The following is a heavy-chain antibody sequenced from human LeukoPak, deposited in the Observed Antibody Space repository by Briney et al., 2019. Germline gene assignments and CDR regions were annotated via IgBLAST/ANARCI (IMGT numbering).Heavy chain of an antibody. J-gene: IGHJ4*02. CDR2: ISCSSGST. Sequence: GGSLRLSCAASGFTFSSYAMSWVRQAPGKGLEWVSAISCSSGSTYYADSVKGRFTISRDNSKNTLYLQMNSLRAEDTAVYYCAKGQRTVLLWFGELFIDYWGQGTLVTVSS. CDR3: AKGQRTVLLWFGELFIDY. D-gene: IGHD3-10*01. CDR1: GFTFSSYA. V-gene: IGHV3-23*01.